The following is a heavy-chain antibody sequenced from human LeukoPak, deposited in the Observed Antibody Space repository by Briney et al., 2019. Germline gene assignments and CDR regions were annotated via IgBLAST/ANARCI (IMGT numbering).Heavy chain of an antibody. CDR3: ARDWGFGDSEDWFDP. J-gene: IGHJ5*02. CDR1: GYSISRGYY. CDR2: VHHTGST. V-gene: IGHV4-38-2*02. Sequence: SETLSLTCNVSGYSISRGYYWGWIRQPPGKGLEWIGSVHHTGSTYYNPSLKSRVSISVDKSTNHISLEVTSVTAADTAVYYCARDWGFGDSEDWFDPWGQGTLVTVSS. D-gene: IGHD3-10*01.